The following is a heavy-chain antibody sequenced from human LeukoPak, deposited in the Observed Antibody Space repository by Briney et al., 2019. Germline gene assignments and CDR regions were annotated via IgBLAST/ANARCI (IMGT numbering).Heavy chain of an antibody. CDR2: IYYSGST. CDR3: ARVERMIVAFDI. V-gene: IGHV4-30-4*01. J-gene: IGHJ3*02. CDR1: GGSISSGDHY. D-gene: IGHD1-1*01. Sequence: SQTLSLTCTVSGGSISSGDHYWSWIRQPPGKGLEWIGYIYYSGSTYYNPSLKSRVTISVDTSKNQFSLKLSSVTAADTAVYYCARVERMIVAFDIWGQGTMVTVSS.